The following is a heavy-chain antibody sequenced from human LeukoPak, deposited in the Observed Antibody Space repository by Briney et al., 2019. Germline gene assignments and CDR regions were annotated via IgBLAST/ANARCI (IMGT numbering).Heavy chain of an antibody. D-gene: IGHD3-3*01. CDR3: GRETDFGVVTN. CDR2: TYYRSQQWHS. J-gene: IGHJ4*02. CDR1: RDSVSSNGAS. V-gene: IGHV6-1*01. Sequence: SQTLSLTCAISRDSVSSNGASWNWIRQSPSRGLAWLGRTYYRSQQWHSDYAPSVKGRITLNPDTSKNQFSLQLNSMTPEDTAVYYCGRETDFGVVTNWGQGTLVTVSS.